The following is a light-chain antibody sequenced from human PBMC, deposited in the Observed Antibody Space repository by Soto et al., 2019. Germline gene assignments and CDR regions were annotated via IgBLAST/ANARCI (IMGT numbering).Light chain of an antibody. V-gene: IGLV2-8*01. CDR1: SSDVGSYNS. Sequence: QSVLTQPPSASGSPGQSVTISCTGTSSDVGSYNSVSWYQQHAGKAPKLMIFEVNKRPSGVPDRFYGSKSGNTASLTVSGLQAADEADYYCSSYAGSNNYVFGTGTKVTVL. CDR2: EVN. CDR3: SSYAGSNNYV. J-gene: IGLJ1*01.